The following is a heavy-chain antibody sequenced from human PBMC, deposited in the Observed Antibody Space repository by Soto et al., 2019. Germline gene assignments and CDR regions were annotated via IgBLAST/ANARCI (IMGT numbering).Heavy chain of an antibody. CDR1: GGSMSSPNW. CDR2: IHHSGAT. J-gene: IGHJ4*02. CDR3: ATGSPYYYGSGGMWDS. V-gene: IGHV4-4*02. D-gene: IGHD3-10*01. Sequence: QMRLQESGPGLVKPSGTLSLTCLVSGGSMSSPNWWTWVRQAPVKGLEWIAEIHHSGATNYSPSLKSRAVISIDKSNNQFSLQLTSVTAADTAVYYCATGSPYYYGSGGMWDSWGRGALVTVSS.